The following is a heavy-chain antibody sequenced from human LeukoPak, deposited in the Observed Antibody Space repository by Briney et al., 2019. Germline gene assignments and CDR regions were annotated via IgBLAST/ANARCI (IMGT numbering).Heavy chain of an antibody. CDR3: ARKQQRIEGCDP. CDR1: GYTFTSYD. CDR2: MNPNSGNT. D-gene: IGHD6-13*01. Sequence: ASEKVSCKASGYTFTSYDINWVRQATGLGLEWMGWMNPNSGNTGYAQKFQGRVTTTRNTSISTAYMELSSLRSEDTAVYYCARKQQRIEGCDPWGQGTLVTVSS. V-gene: IGHV1-8*03. J-gene: IGHJ5*02.